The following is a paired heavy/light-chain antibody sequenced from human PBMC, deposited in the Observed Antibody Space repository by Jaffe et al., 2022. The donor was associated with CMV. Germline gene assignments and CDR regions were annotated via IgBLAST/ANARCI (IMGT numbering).Heavy chain of an antibody. J-gene: IGHJ4*02. CDR2: IGGSGVKT. CDR3: AKDPNWGSGY. CDR1: GFSFSDVD. Sequence: EVQLEESGGGLVKPGESLRLSCAATGFSFSDVDMSWFRQAPGKGLEWVSTIGGSGVKTAYGDSVKGRFTISRDNAKNSLHLQMNSLRVEDTAMYYCAKDPNWGSGYWGQGVLVTVFS. V-gene: IGHV3-21*01. D-gene: IGHD7-27*01.
Light chain of an antibody. CDR1: ESLVHSDGNTY. CDR2: QVS. CDR3: IQGTHWRPGFT. J-gene: IGKJ3*01. Sequence: DVVMTQSPLSLPVTLGQPASISCRSSESLVHSDGNTYLAWFHQRPGQSPRRLIYQVSNRDSGVPDRFSGSGSGTDFTLKIIRVEAEDVGIYYCIQGTHWRPGFTFGPGTKVDI. V-gene: IGKV2-30*02.